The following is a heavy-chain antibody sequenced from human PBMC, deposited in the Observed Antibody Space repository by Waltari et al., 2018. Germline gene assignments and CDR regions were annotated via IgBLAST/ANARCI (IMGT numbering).Heavy chain of an antibody. J-gene: IGHJ4*02. CDR1: GGSLSSGGYY. CDR2: IYYSGST. V-gene: IGHV4-31*03. Sequence: QVQLQESGPGLVKPSQTLSLTCTVSGGSLSSGGYYWRWIRQHPGKGLEWIGYIYYSGSTYYNPSLKSRVTISVDTSKNQFSLKLSSVTAADTAVYYCARGGYSYGAYFDYWGQGTLVTVSS. CDR3: ARGGYSYGAYFDY. D-gene: IGHD5-18*01.